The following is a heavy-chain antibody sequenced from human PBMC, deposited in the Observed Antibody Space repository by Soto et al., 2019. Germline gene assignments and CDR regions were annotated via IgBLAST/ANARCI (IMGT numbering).Heavy chain of an antibody. CDR2: ISGSGGST. D-gene: IGHD6-13*01. J-gene: IGHJ4*02. CDR1: GFTFSSYA. CDR3: AKSQVSSSWYSLYYFDY. Sequence: GGSLRLSCAASGFTFSSYAMSWVRQAPGKGLEWVSAISGSGGSTYYADSVKGRFTISRDNSKNTLYLQMNSLRAEDTAVYYCAKSQVSSSWYSLYYFDYWGQGTLVTVSS. V-gene: IGHV3-23*01.